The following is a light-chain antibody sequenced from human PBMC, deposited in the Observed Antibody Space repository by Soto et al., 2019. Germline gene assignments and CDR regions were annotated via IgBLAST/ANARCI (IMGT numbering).Light chain of an antibody. Sequence: DIQMTQSPSTLSASVGDRVSLTCRASRAISSGWLDLYQQKPGKAPRLLIYKASTLQSGVPSRFSGSGSGTEFTLTISRLQSDDFATYFCQQYNSYPWTFGQGTKVEFK. CDR3: QQYNSYPWT. J-gene: IGKJ1*01. CDR1: RAISSGW. CDR2: KAS. V-gene: IGKV1-5*03.